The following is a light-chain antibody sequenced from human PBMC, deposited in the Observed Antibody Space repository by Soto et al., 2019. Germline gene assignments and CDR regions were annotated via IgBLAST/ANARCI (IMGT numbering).Light chain of an antibody. CDR2: SDT. CDR1: GSNIGSYT. CDR3: AAWDDSLNGVV. Sequence: QSVLTQPPSASGTPGQRVTISCSGSGSNIGSYTVNWYQQLPGTAPKLLIYSDTQRPSGVPDRFSGSKSGASASLAISGLQFEDEADYYCAAWDDSLNGVVFGGGTKLTVL. J-gene: IGLJ2*01. V-gene: IGLV1-44*01.